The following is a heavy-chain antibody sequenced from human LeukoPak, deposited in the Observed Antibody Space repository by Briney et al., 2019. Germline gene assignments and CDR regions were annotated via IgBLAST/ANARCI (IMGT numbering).Heavy chain of an antibody. CDR2: ISGTGGST. CDR1: GFTFSSYG. Sequence: GGSLRLSCAASGFTFSSYGMSWVRQAPGKGLEWVSSISGTGGSTYYADSVKGRFTISRDNSKNTLYLQMNSLRADDTAVYYCAKARAYCGGDCYYNWFDPWGQGTLVTVSS. V-gene: IGHV3-23*01. CDR3: AKARAYCGGDCYYNWFDP. J-gene: IGHJ5*02. D-gene: IGHD2-21*02.